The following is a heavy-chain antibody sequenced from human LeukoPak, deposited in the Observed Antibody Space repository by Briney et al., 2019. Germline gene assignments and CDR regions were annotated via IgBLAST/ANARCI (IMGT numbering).Heavy chain of an antibody. CDR2: IYYSGST. J-gene: IGHJ4*02. CDR3: ARGEYSSSWSSE. D-gene: IGHD6-13*01. V-gene: IGHV4-59*01. Sequence: SETLSLTCTVSGGSISSYYWSWIRQPPGKGLEWIGYIYYSGSTNYNPSLKSRVTISVDTSKNQFSLRLSSVTAADTAVYYCARGEYSSSWSSEWGQGTLVTVSS. CDR1: GGSISSYY.